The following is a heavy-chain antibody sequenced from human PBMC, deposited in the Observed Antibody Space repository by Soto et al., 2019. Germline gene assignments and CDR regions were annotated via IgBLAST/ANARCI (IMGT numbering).Heavy chain of an antibody. CDR1: GYTFTGYY. J-gene: IGHJ6*02. D-gene: IGHD6-13*01. Sequence: ASVKVSCKASGYTFTGYYMHWVRQAPGQGLDWMGWINPNSGGTNYAQKFQGWVTMTRDTSISTAYMELSRLRSDDTAVYYCAREMSSSSSWLYYYYGMDVWGQGTTVTVSS. CDR3: AREMSSSSSWLYYYYGMDV. CDR2: INPNSGGT. V-gene: IGHV1-2*04.